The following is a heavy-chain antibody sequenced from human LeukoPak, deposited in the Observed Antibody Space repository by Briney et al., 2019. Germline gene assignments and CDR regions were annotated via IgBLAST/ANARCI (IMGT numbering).Heavy chain of an antibody. CDR3: AREATYYYGSGSPLHGMDV. CDR2: IYYSGST. D-gene: IGHD3-10*01. J-gene: IGHJ6*02. V-gene: IGHV4-39*07. CDR1: GGSVSSGSYY. Sequence: SETLSLTCTVSGGSVSSGSYYWGWIRQPPGKGLEWIGSIYYSGSTYYNPSLKSRVTISVDTSKNQFSLKLSSVTAADTAVYHCAREATYYYGSGSPLHGMDVWGQGTTVTVSS.